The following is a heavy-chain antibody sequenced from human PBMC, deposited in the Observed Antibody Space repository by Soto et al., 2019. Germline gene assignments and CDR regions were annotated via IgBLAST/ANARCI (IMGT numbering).Heavy chain of an antibody. CDR1: GGSISSYY. J-gene: IGHJ5*02. CDR3: AREGGSTYPRNWFDP. CDR2: IYYSGST. V-gene: IGHV4-59*01. D-gene: IGHD3-10*01. Sequence: SETLSLTCTVSGGSISSYYWSWIRQPPGKGLEWIGYIYYSGSTNYNPSLKSRVTISVDTSKNQFSLKLSSVTAADTAVYYCAREGGSTYPRNWFDPWGQGTLVTVSS.